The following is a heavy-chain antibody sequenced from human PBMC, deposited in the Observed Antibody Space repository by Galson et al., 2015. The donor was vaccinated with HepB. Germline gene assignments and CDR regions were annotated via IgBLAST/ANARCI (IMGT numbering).Heavy chain of an antibody. CDR2: ISYDGSNK. J-gene: IGHJ6*02. Sequence: SLRLSCAASGFTFSSYAMHWVRQAPGKGLEWVAVISYDGSNKYYADSVKGRFTISRDNSKNTLYLQMNSLRAEDTAVYYCARSNRGWGSYRFRPPGGGMDVWGQGTTVTVSS. D-gene: IGHD3-16*02. CDR3: ARSNRGWGSYRFRPPGGGMDV. V-gene: IGHV3-30*04. CDR1: GFTFSSYA.